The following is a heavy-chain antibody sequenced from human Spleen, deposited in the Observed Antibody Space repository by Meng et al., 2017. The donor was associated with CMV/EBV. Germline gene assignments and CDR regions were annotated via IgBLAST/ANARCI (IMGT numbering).Heavy chain of an antibody. D-gene: IGHD2-15*01. J-gene: IGHJ4*02. V-gene: IGHV2-5*02. CDR3: AHRDYCSGGTCTFDY. CDR1: GFSLSTSGMG. CDR2: IYWDDDK. Sequence: GFSLSTSGMGVGWIRQPPGKALEWLALIYWDDDKRYSPSLKSRLTITKDTSKNQVVLTITNMDPVDTATYYCAHRDYCSGGTCTFDYWGQGTLVTVSS.